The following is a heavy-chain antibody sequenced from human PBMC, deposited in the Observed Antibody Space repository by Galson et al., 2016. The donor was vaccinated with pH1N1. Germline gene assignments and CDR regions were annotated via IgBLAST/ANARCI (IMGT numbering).Heavy chain of an antibody. CDR2: INSDGSST. V-gene: IGHV3-74*01. Sequence: LRLSCAASGFTFSSYWMHWVRQAPGKGLVWVSRINSDGSSTSYADSVKGRFTISRDNAKNTLYLQMNSLRAEDTAVYYCARARQPCWAGYDYGMDVWGQGSQVTVSS. D-gene: IGHD2-15*01. J-gene: IGHJ6*02. CDR3: ARARQPCWAGYDYGMDV. CDR1: GFTFSSYW.